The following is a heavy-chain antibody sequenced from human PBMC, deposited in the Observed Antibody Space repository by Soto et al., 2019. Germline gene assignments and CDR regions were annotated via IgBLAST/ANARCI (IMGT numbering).Heavy chain of an antibody. CDR3: ARHGSSGLGNAFDI. V-gene: IGHV5-51*01. D-gene: IGHD3-22*01. CDR1: GYRFTTYW. Sequence: PGDSLKISCKGSGYRFTTYWIGWVRQMPGKGREGMGIIYPGDSDTRYSPSFQGQVTISVDKSISTAYLQWSSLKASDTAMYYCARHGSSGLGNAFDIWGQGTMVTVSS. J-gene: IGHJ3*02. CDR2: IYPGDSDT.